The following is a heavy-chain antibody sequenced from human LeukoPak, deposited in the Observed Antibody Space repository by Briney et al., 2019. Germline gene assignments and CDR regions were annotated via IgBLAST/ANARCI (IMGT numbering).Heavy chain of an antibody. CDR1: GYTFTDYY. V-gene: IGHV1-18*04. CDR2: ISAYNGNT. CDR3: ARDLYYDFWSGYYSWDDYYYGMDV. D-gene: IGHD3-3*01. Sequence: GASVKVSCKASGYTFTDYYMHWVRQAPGQGLEWMGWISAYNGNTNYAQKLQGRVTMTTDTSTSTAYMELRSLRSDDTAVYYCARDLYYDFWSGYYSWDDYYYGMDVWGQGTTVTVSS. J-gene: IGHJ6*02.